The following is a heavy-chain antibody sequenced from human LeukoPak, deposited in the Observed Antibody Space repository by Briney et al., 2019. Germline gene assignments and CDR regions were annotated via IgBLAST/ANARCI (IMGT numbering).Heavy chain of an antibody. V-gene: IGHV3-23*01. CDR1: GFTFSSYA. CDR2: ISDSGGST. J-gene: IGHJ4*02. CDR3: AKGSLGSGGLYFDC. Sequence: GGSLRLSCAASGFTFSSYAMSWVRQAPGKGLEWVSTISDSGGSTYYADSVKGRFTISRGNSKNTLYLQMNSLRAEDTAVYYCAKGSLGSGGLYFDCWGQGTLVTVSS.